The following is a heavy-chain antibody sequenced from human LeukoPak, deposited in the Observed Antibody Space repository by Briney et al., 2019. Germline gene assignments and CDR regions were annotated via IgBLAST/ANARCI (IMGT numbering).Heavy chain of an antibody. V-gene: IGHV1-2*02. CDR2: INPNSGGT. Sequence: ASVKVSCKASGGTFSSYAISWVRQAPGQGLEWMGWINPNSGGTNYAQKFQGRVTMTRDTSISTAYMELSRLRSDDTAVYYCATLIAVDFDYWGQGTLVTVSS. J-gene: IGHJ4*02. CDR3: ATLIAVDFDY. D-gene: IGHD6-19*01. CDR1: GGTFSSYA.